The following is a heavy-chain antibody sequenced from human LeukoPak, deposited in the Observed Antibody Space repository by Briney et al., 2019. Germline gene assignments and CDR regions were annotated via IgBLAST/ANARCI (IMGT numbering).Heavy chain of an antibody. V-gene: IGHV3-21*01. CDR1: GFTFSSYS. Sequence: GGSLRLSCAASGFTFSSYSMNWVRQAPGMGLEWVSSISSSSSYIYYADSVKGRFTISRDNAKNSLYLQMNSLRAEDTAVYYCASQNWYNWFDPWGQGTLVTVSS. D-gene: IGHD2/OR15-2a*01. CDR3: ASQNWYNWFDP. J-gene: IGHJ5*02. CDR2: ISSSSSYI.